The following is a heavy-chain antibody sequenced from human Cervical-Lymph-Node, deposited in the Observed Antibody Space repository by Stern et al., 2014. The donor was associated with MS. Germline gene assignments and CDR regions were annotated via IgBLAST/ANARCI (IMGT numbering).Heavy chain of an antibody. CDR1: GFTFSTYA. CDR2: SSDSGVYT. Sequence: EVQLEESGGGLVQPGGSLRLSCAASGFTFSTYACSWGRQAPGKGLEGVSSSSDSGVYTYYADSVKGRFTISRDNSKSMLYLEMQSLRAEDTAVYHCAKDLGRGVVVVPLYGLDVWGQGTTVTVSS. CDR3: AKDLGRGVVVVPLYGLDV. V-gene: IGHV3-23*04. D-gene: IGHD2-2*01. J-gene: IGHJ6*02.